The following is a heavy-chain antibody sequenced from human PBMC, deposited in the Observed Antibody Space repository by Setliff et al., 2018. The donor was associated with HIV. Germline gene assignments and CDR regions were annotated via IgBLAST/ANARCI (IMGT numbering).Heavy chain of an antibody. CDR1: GFTFSTYA. V-gene: IGHV3-23*01. D-gene: IGHD2-15*01. J-gene: IGHJ3*02. Sequence: PGESLKISCAASGFTFSTYAMSWVRQAPGKGLAWVSAISAGGGSTYYAYSVKGRFTISRDNSKNTLYLQMNSLRAEDTAVYYCAKDQAVVTPRYDAFDIWGQGTMVTVSS. CDR3: AKDQAVVTPRYDAFDI. CDR2: ISAGGGST.